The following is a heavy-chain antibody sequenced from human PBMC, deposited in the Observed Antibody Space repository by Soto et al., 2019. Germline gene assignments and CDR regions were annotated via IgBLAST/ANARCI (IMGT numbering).Heavy chain of an antibody. Sequence: SQTLSLTCAISGDSVSSNSAAWNWIRQSPSRGLEWLGRTYYRSKWYNDYAVSVKSRITINPDTSKNQFSLQLNSVTPEDTAVYYCARALLTPGIAAAGSFDPWGQGTLVTVSS. CDR2: TYYRSKWYN. V-gene: IGHV6-1*01. CDR1: GDSVSSNSAA. CDR3: ARALLTPGIAAAGSFDP. D-gene: IGHD6-13*01. J-gene: IGHJ5*02.